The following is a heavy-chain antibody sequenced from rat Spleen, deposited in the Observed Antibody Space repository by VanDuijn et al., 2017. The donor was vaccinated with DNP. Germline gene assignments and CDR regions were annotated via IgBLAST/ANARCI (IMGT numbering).Heavy chain of an antibody. CDR1: GFNFNDYW. Sequence: EVKLVESGGGLVQPGRSLKLSCAPSGFNFNDYWMGWVRQTPTQGLEWVATISTSGGDTYYRDSVKGRFTISRDNAKNTLYLQMNSLRSEDTATYYCTRGSAVAPYFDYWGQGVMVIVSS. CDR2: ISTSGGDT. J-gene: IGHJ2*01. CDR3: TRGSAVAPYFDY. D-gene: IGHD3-8*01. V-gene: IGHV5-25*01.